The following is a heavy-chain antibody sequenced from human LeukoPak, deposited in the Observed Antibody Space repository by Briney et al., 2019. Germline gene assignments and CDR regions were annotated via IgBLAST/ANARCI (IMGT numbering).Heavy chain of an antibody. CDR1: GYTFTSYG. J-gene: IGHJ6*02. Sequence: ASVRVSCKASGYTFTSYGISWVRQAPGQGLEWMGWISACNGNTNYAQKLQGRVTMTTDTSTSTAYMELRSLRSDDTAVYYCARDSQGSSWYGAYYYYGMDVWGQGTTVTVSS. V-gene: IGHV1-18*01. CDR3: ARDSQGSSWYGAYYYYGMDV. CDR2: ISACNGNT. D-gene: IGHD6-13*01.